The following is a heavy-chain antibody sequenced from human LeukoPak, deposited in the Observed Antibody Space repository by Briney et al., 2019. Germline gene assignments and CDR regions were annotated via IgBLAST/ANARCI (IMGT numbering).Heavy chain of an antibody. Sequence: SETLSLTCTVSGGSISSSSYYWGWLRQPPGKGLEWIGSIYYSGSTYYNPSLKSRVTISVDTSKNQFSLKLSSVTAADTAVYYCARQEPYYFDYWGQGTLVTVSS. D-gene: IGHD1-26*01. J-gene: IGHJ4*02. V-gene: IGHV4-39*01. CDR3: ARQEPYYFDY. CDR1: GGSISSSSYY. CDR2: IYYSGST.